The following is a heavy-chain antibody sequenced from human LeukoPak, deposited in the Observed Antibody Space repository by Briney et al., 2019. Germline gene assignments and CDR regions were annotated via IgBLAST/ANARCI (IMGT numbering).Heavy chain of an antibody. CDR1: GFTFDDYT. CDR2: ISWDGGST. J-gene: IGHJ4*02. D-gene: IGHD6-13*01. CDR3: AKSGTRSSWSPRVKTYLDY. V-gene: IGHV3-43*01. Sequence: GGSLRLSCAASGFTFDDYTMHWVRQAPGKGLEWVSLISWDGGSTYYADSVKGRFTISRDNSKNTLYLQMNSLRAEDTAVYYCAKSGTRSSWSPRVKTYLDYWGQGTLVTVSS.